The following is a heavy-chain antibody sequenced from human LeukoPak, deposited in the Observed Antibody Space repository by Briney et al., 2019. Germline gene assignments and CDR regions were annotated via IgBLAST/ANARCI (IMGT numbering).Heavy chain of an antibody. CDR2: ISGSVTAT. CDR1: GFTFSRDV. D-gene: IGHD4-17*01. Sequence: GGSLRLSCAASGFTFSRDVIAGVCEAPGGRLEWVFSISGSVTATYYARSVKVEFTFSRDNSKTTRSLQRNMLRPQDTALCSCAKSVGNGDYYPFDYWGQAALATVSS. CDR3: AKSVGNGDYYPFDY. V-gene: IGHV3-23*01. J-gene: IGHJ4*02.